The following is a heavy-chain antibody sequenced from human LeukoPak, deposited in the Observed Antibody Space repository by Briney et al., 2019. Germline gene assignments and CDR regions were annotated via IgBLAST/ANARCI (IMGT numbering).Heavy chain of an antibody. D-gene: IGHD1-26*01. V-gene: IGHV4-4*02. CDR3: ERVESRPSGRAFDI. Sequence: SETLLLTCAVPGGSISSGNWWSGVRQPPGKGLEWIGEIYHSGSSNYNPSHKSRVTVSVHKSNNQVSLKPRSLTAADTDVYYCERVESRPSGRAFDIWGQGTMVTVSS. CDR1: GGSISSGNW. J-gene: IGHJ3*02. CDR2: IYHSGSS.